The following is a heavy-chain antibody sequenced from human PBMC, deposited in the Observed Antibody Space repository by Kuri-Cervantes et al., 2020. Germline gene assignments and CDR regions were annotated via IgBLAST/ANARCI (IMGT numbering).Heavy chain of an antibody. V-gene: IGHV1-2*02. Sequence: ASVKVSCKASGYTFTGFHMHWVRQAPGQGLEWMGWINPNSGGTNYAQKFRGRVTMARDTSINTAYMELRRLRSEDTAVYYCARDSIGRGTSGHYYYYYMDVWGKGTTVTVSS. J-gene: IGHJ6*03. D-gene: IGHD1-14*01. CDR2: INPNSGGT. CDR1: GYTFTGFH. CDR3: ARDSIGRGTSGHYYYYYMDV.